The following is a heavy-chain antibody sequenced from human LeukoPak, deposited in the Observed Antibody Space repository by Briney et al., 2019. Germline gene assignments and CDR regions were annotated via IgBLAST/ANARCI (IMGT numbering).Heavy chain of an antibody. Sequence: QPGGSLRLSCAASGFTFSSYWMHWVRQAPGKGLVWVSRINGDGSTTNYADSVKGRFTISRDNAKNTLYLQMNSLRAEDTAVYFCARGRDGASAYWGQGALVTVSS. V-gene: IGHV3-74*01. CDR3: ARGRDGASAY. D-gene: IGHD5-24*01. CDR2: INGDGSTT. CDR1: GFTFSSYW. J-gene: IGHJ4*02.